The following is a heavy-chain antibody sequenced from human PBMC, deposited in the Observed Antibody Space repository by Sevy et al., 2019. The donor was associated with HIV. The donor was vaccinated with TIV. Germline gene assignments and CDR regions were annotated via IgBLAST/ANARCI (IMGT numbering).Heavy chain of an antibody. CDR2: LSGYGGST. V-gene: IGHV3-23*01. D-gene: IGHD3-22*01. CDR3: AKDRITMIWDAFDV. Sequence: GGSLRLSCAASGFTFSSYAMSWVRQAPGKGPEWVSGLSGYGGSTYYADSVKGRFTISRDNSKNTLYQQMNSLRAEDTAVYYCAKDRITMIWDAFDVWGQGTMVTVSS. CDR1: GFTFSSYA. J-gene: IGHJ3*01.